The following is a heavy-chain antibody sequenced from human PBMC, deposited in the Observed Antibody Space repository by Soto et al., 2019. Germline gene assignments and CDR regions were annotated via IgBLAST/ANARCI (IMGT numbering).Heavy chain of an antibody. D-gene: IGHD3-9*01. Sequence: EVQLVESGGGLVQPGRSLRLSCAASGFTFDDYAMHWVRQAPGKGLEWVSGISWNSGSIGYADSVKGRFTISRDNAKNSLYLQINSLRADDTAFYYCAKGYDSLTGVFDYWGQGTLVTVSS. V-gene: IGHV3-9*01. CDR1: GFTFDDYA. CDR2: ISWNSGSI. CDR3: AKGYDSLTGVFDY. J-gene: IGHJ4*02.